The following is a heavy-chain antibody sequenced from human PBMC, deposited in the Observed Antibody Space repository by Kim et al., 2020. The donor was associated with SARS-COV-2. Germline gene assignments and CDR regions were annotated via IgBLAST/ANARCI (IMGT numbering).Heavy chain of an antibody. Sequence: TSYNPSLKSRVTISVDPSKNQFSLKLSSVTAADTAVYYCARVRIWYFDLWGRGTLVTVSS. J-gene: IGHJ2*01. D-gene: IGHD2-15*01. V-gene: IGHV4-39*07. CDR3: ARVRIWYFDL. CDR2: T.